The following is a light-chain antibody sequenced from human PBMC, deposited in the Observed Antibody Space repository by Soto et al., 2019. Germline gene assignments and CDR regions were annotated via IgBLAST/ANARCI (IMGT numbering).Light chain of an antibody. CDR3: QQSYSSPRT. J-gene: IGKJ2*01. CDR2: AAS. Sequence: DIQMTHSPSSLSASVGDRVTITCQSSQSIISYLNWYQQKAGKAPQLLIYAASSLQSGVPARFSGSGSGTDFILSISSLQPEYSAIYYCQQSYSSPRTFGQGTKLEI. CDR1: QSIISY. V-gene: IGKV1-39*01.